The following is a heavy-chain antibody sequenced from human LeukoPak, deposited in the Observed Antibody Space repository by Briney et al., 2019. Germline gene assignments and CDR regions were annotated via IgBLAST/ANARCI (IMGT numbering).Heavy chain of an antibody. D-gene: IGHD5-24*01. J-gene: IGHJ4*02. Sequence: TGGSLRLSCAASGFTFSSYAMSWLRQAPGKGLEWVSAISGSGGSTYYADSVKGRFTISRDNSKNTLYLQMNSLRAEDTATYYCVKDQNGYNNPGEYWGQGTLVTVSS. CDR2: ISGSGGST. V-gene: IGHV3-23*01. CDR1: GFTFSSYA. CDR3: VKDQNGYNNPGEY.